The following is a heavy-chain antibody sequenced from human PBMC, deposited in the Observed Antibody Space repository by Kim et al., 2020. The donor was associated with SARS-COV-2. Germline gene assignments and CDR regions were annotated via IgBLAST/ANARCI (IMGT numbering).Heavy chain of an antibody. CDR1: GYTFTSYG. Sequence: ASVKVSCKASGYTFTSYGISWVRQAPGQGLEWMGWISAYNGNTNYAQKLQGRVTMTTDTSTSTAYMELRSLRSDDTAVYYCARERGPWYCSSTSCAYWYFDLWGRGTLVTVSS. J-gene: IGHJ2*01. CDR3: ARERGPWYCSSTSCAYWYFDL. CDR2: ISAYNGNT. D-gene: IGHD2-2*01. V-gene: IGHV1-18*01.